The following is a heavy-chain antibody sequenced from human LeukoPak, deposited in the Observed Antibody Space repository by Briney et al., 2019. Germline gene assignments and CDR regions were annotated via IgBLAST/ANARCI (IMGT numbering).Heavy chain of an antibody. CDR1: GYTFTTYG. CDR2: ISSSNGNT. D-gene: IGHD5-12*01. CDR3: VRDERYEVAY. V-gene: IGHV1-18*01. J-gene: IGHJ4*02. Sequence: GASVKVSCKDSGYTFTTYGFSWVRQAPGQGLEWMGWISSSNGNTNYAQNFLGRVTMTTDTSTSTAYMELRSLISDDTAVYYCVRDERYEVAYWGQGTLVTVSS.